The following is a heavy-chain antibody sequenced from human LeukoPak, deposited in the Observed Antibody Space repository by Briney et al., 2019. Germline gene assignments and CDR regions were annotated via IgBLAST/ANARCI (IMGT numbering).Heavy chain of an antibody. CDR2: FDPEDGET. V-gene: IGHV1-24*01. D-gene: IGHD3-10*01. Sequence: ASVKVSCKVSGYTLTELSMHWVRQAPGKGLEWMGGFDPEDGETIYAQKFQGRVTMTEDTSTDTAYMELSSLRSEDTAVYYCATKKNTYYYGSGSYYHFDSWGQGTLVTVSS. CDR1: GYTLTELS. J-gene: IGHJ4*02. CDR3: ATKKNTYYYGSGSYYHFDS.